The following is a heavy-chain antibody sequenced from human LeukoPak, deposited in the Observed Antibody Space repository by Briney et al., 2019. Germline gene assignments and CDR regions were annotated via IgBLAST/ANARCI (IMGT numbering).Heavy chain of an antibody. J-gene: IGHJ4*02. CDR1: GFTVSSYG. CDR3: ARAYSGSYSAYFDY. Sequence: GGSLRLSCAASGFTVSSYGMHWVRQAPGKGLEWVAFIRYDGSNKYYADSVKGRFTISRDNSKNTLYLQMNSLRAEDTAVYYCARAYSGSYSAYFDYWGQGTLVTVSS. CDR2: IRYDGSNK. D-gene: IGHD1-26*01. V-gene: IGHV3-30*02.